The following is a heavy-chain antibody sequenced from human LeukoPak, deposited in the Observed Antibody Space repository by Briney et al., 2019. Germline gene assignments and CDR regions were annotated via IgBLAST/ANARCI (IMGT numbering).Heavy chain of an antibody. Sequence: GGSLRLSCAASGFTVSSNYMGWVRQAPGKGLEWVSVIYSGGDTYYTDSVKGRFTISRDNSKNMIYLEMTSLKAEDTAVYYCANFGCSSTSCLDYWGQGTLVTVSS. CDR2: IYSGGDT. D-gene: IGHD2-2*01. J-gene: IGHJ4*02. CDR3: ANFGCSSTSCLDY. CDR1: GFTVSSNY. V-gene: IGHV3-66*01.